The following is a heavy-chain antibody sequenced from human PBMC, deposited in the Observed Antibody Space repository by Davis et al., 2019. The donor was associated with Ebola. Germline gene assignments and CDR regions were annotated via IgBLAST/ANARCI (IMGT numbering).Heavy chain of an antibody. Sequence: SETLSLTCSVSGGSISTYYWNWMRQPPGKGLEWLGSSYHTGNTYYNPSLRSRVTISVDTSKNQFSLKLNSVSAADTAVYYCARDRDASGYCFDYWGQGILVTVSS. CDR3: ARDRDASGYCFDY. CDR2: SYHTGNT. D-gene: IGHD3-22*01. V-gene: IGHV4-38-2*02. J-gene: IGHJ4*02. CDR1: GGSISTYY.